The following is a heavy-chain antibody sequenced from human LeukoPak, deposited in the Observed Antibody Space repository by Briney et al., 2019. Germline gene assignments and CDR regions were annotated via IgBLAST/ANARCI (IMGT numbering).Heavy chain of an antibody. V-gene: IGHV1-69*06. J-gene: IGHJ6*03. CDR1: GGTFSSYA. Sequence: GASVKVSCKASGGTFSSYAISWVRQAPGQGLEWMGGIIPIFGTANYAQKFQGRVTITADKSTSTAYMELSSLRSEDTAVYYCARVEYSSSPPHYYYYYMDVWGKGTTVTVSS. D-gene: IGHD6-6*01. CDR3: ARVEYSSSPPHYYYYYMDV. CDR2: IIPIFGTA.